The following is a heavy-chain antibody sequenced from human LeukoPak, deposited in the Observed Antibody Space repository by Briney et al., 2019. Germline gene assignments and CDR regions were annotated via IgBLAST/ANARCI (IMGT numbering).Heavy chain of an antibody. CDR1: GGSISSYY. D-gene: IGHD2-15*01. Sequence: PSETLPLTCTVSGGSISSYYWSWIRQPAGKGLEWIGRIYTSGSTNYNPSLKSRVTMSVDTSKNQFSLKLSSVTAADTAVYYCARDGFHCSGGSCFYYYYYYMDVWGKGTTVTVSS. J-gene: IGHJ6*03. CDR2: IYTSGST. CDR3: ARDGFHCSGGSCFYYYYYYMDV. V-gene: IGHV4-4*07.